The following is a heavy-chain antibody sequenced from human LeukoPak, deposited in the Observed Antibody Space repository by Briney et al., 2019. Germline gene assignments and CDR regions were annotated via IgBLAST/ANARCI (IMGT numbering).Heavy chain of an antibody. Sequence: GGSLRLXCAASGFTFDDYGMSWDRQAPGKGLEWVSGINWNGGSTGYADSVKGRFTISRDNAKNSLYLQMNSLRAEDTALYYCARSVAASRDYWGQGTLVTVSS. J-gene: IGHJ4*02. CDR3: ARSVAASRDY. CDR1: GFTFDDYG. D-gene: IGHD2-15*01. V-gene: IGHV3-20*04. CDR2: INWNGGST.